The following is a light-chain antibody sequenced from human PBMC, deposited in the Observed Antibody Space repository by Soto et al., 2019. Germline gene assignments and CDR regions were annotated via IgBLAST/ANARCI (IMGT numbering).Light chain of an antibody. CDR1: RSVGSYY. CDR3: QHYGDSVFI. J-gene: IGKJ3*01. CDR2: GTS. V-gene: IGKV3-20*01. Sequence: EIVLTQSPGTLSLSPGERATLSCRASRSVGSYYLAWYQQKPGQAPRVLISGTSSRATGIPDRFSGSGSGTDFTLTISRLEPEDFAVYYGQHYGDSVFIFGPGTKVEFK.